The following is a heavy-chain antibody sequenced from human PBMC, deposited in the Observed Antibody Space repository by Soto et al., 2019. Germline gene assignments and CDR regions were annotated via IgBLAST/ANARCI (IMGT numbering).Heavy chain of an antibody. J-gene: IGHJ4*02. D-gene: IGHD3-16*02. CDR3: ARGKDYDYVWGSYRFAPVRNYFDY. CDR1: GGSFSGYY. CDR2: INHSGST. Sequence: SETLSLTCAVYGGSFSGYYWSWIRQPPGKGLEWIGEINHSGSTNYNPSLKSRVTISVDTSKNQFSLKLSSVTAADTAVYYCARGKDYDYVWGSYRFAPVRNYFDYWGQGTLVTVSS. V-gene: IGHV4-34*01.